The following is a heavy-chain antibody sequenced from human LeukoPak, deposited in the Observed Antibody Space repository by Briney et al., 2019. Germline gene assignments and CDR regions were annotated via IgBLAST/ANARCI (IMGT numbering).Heavy chain of an antibody. CDR2: TYYRSKWYN. Sequence: SQTLSLTCAISGDSVSSNSAALNWIRQSPSRGLEWLGRTYYRSKWYNDYAVSVKSRITINPDTSKNQFSLQLNSVTPEDTAVYYCAREARPSISGGWFDPWGQGTLVTVSS. CDR3: AREARPSISGGWFDP. D-gene: IGHD3-3*02. J-gene: IGHJ5*02. CDR1: GDSVSSNSAA. V-gene: IGHV6-1*01.